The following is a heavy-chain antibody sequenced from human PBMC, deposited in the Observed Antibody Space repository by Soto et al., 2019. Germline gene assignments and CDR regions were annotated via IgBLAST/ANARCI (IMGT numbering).Heavy chain of an antibody. V-gene: IGHV3-23*01. D-gene: IGHD2-8*01. CDR1: GFTFSSYA. J-gene: IGHJ5*02. Sequence: GGSLRLSCAASGFTFSSYAMSWVRQAPGKGLEWVSAISGSGGSTYYADSVKGRFTISSENSKNTLYLQMNSLRAEDKTVYYCSKTRGKRYANGNGFDPWGQGTLVTVSS. CDR3: SKTRGKRYANGNGFDP. CDR2: ISGSGGST.